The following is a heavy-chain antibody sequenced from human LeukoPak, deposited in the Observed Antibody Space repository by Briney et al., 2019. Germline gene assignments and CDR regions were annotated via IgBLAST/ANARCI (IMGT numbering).Heavy chain of an antibody. CDR3: ARSGYYNGYSY. CDR1: GFTFSGHW. Sequence: GGSLRLSCVASGFTFSGHWMHWVRQVPGKGLVAVSRITPDGRGTAYADSVKGRFTISRDNAKNTLYLEMNSLTAEDSALYYCARSGYYNGYSYWGQGTLVTVSS. J-gene: IGHJ4*02. V-gene: IGHV3-74*03. D-gene: IGHD3-10*01. CDR2: ITPDGRGT.